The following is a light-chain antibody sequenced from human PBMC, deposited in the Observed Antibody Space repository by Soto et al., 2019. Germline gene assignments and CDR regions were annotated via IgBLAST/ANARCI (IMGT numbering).Light chain of an antibody. CDR3: SSYGGSNTRV. CDR2: EVS. J-gene: IGLJ3*02. V-gene: IGLV2-14*01. CDR1: SSDVGGYNY. Sequence: QSALTQPPSVSGSPGQSITISCTGTSSDVGGYNYVSWYQQHPGKAPKLMIHEVSNRPSGVSNRFSGSKSGNTASLTISGLQAEDEADYYCSSYGGSNTRVFGRGTKLTVL.